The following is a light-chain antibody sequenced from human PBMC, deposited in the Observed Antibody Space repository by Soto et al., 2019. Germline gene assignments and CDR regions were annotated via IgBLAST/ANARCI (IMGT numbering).Light chain of an antibody. J-gene: IGKJ1*01. CDR3: QQYYNWPRT. CDR1: QSVSIH. V-gene: IGKV3-15*01. Sequence: TVMTQAPGTLSVPLGERATLSCRASQSVSIHLAWYQQKPGQAPRLLLYGASTRATGIPARFSGSGSGTEYTLTISSLQSEDFAVYYCQQYYNWPRTFGQGTKVDI. CDR2: GAS.